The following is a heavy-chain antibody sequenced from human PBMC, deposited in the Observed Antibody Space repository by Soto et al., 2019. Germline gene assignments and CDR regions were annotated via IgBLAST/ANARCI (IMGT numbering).Heavy chain of an antibody. Sequence: SGAEVKKPGASVKVSCKASGYTFTSYAMHWVRQAPGQRLEWMGWINAGNGNTKYSQKFQGRVTITRDTSASTAYMELSSLRSEDTAVYYCARDLGYGIAAPRNWFDPWGQGTLVTVSS. CDR1: GYTFTSYA. CDR3: ARDLGYGIAAPRNWFDP. V-gene: IGHV1-3*01. CDR2: INAGNGNT. J-gene: IGHJ5*02. D-gene: IGHD6-6*01.